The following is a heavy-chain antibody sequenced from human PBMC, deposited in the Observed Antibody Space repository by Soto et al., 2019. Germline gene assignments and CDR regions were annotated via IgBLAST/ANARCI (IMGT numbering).Heavy chain of an antibody. V-gene: IGHV4-31*03. CDR3: AREDPRANWFDP. CDR1: GGSISSGGYY. J-gene: IGHJ5*02. Sequence: QVQLQESGPGLVKPSQTLSLTCTVSGGSISSGGYYWSWIRQHPGKGLEWIGYIYYSGSTYYNPSLRSRVTISVDTSKNQFSLKLSSVTAADTAVYYCAREDPRANWFDPWGQGTLVTVSS. CDR2: IYYSGST.